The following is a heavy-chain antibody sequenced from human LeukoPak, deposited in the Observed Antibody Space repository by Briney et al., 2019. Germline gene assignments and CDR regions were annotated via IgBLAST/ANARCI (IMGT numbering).Heavy chain of an antibody. D-gene: IGHD3-10*01. CDR2: FDPEDGET. CDR1: GYTLTELS. Sequence: ASVKVSCKVSGYTLTELSMHWVRQAPGKGREWMGGFDPEDGETIYAQKFQGRVTMTEDTSTDTAYMELSSLRSEDTAVYYCATDQGLLRFGELFGYWGQGTLVTVYS. V-gene: IGHV1-24*01. J-gene: IGHJ4*02. CDR3: ATDQGLLRFGELFGY.